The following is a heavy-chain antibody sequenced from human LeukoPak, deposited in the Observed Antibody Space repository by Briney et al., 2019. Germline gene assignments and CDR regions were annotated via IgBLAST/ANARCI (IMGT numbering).Heavy chain of an antibody. CDR2: ISGSGGST. Sequence: PGGSLRLSCAASGFTFSSYAMSWVRQALGKGLEWVSAISGSGGSTYYADSVKGRFTISRDNSKNTLYLQMNSLRAEDTAVYYCAKDGQPIVGATLDIWGQGTMVTVSS. V-gene: IGHV3-23*01. CDR3: AKDGQPIVGATLDI. J-gene: IGHJ3*02. D-gene: IGHD1-26*01. CDR1: GFTFSSYA.